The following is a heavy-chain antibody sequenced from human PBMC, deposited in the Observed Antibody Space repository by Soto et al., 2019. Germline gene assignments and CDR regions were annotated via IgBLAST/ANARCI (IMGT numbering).Heavy chain of an antibody. V-gene: IGHV4-34*01. CDR1: GGSFSGYY. D-gene: IGHD2-2*01. Sequence: SETLSLTCAVYGGSFSGYYWSWIRQPPGKGLEWIGEINHSGSTNYNPSLKSRVTISVDTSKNQFSLKLSSVNAADTAVYYCARAPCSSTSCYGVFDYWGQGTLVTVSS. CDR3: ARAPCSSTSCYGVFDY. CDR2: INHSGST. J-gene: IGHJ4*02.